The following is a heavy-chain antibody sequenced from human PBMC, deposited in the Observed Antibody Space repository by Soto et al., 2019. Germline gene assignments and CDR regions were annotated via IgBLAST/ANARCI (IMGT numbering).Heavy chain of an antibody. V-gene: IGHV3-30*03. D-gene: IGHD3-10*01. CDR1: GFTFSSYG. J-gene: IGHJ6*02. CDR2: ISYDGSKK. CDR3: ARGRGSNYYGLEV. Sequence: QVHLAESGGGVVQPGTSLRLSCAASGFTFSSYGMHWVRQAPGKGLEWVAAISYDGSKKYYVDSVKARFTISRDNSKNPVYLQVNSLSAEDTAVYTCARGRGSNYYGLEVWGRGTTVTVSS.